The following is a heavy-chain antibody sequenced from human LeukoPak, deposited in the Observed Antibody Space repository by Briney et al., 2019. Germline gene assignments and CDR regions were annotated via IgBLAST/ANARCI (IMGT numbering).Heavy chain of an antibody. D-gene: IGHD5-24*01. Sequence: SETLSLTCTVSGGSISSSSYYWGWIRQPPGKGLEWIGSIYYSGSTYYNPSLKSRVTISVDTSKNQFSLKLSSVTAADTAVYYCARTLYKEDYFDYWGQGTLVTVSS. CDR2: IYYSGST. CDR1: GGSISSSSYY. J-gene: IGHJ4*02. CDR3: ARTLYKEDYFDY. V-gene: IGHV4-39*01.